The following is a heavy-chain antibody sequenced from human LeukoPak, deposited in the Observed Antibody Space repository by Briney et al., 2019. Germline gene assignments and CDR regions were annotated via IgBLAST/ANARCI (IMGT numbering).Heavy chain of an antibody. CDR2: INTDGRST. V-gene: IGHV3-74*01. CDR3: ARAKPKNMVRGLIMRRESRYYFDY. Sequence: GGSLRLSCAASGFIFCSYWRQWVRPAPGQGLAWVSRINTDGRSTGYADSGKGRFTISRDNAKNPLYLQMNSLRAEDTAVYYCARAKPKNMVRGLIMRRESRYYFDYWGQGTLVTVSS. J-gene: IGHJ4*02. CDR1: GFIFCSYW. D-gene: IGHD3-10*01.